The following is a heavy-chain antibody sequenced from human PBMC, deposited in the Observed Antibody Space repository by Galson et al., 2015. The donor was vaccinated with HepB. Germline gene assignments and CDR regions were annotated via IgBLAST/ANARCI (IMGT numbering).Heavy chain of an antibody. V-gene: IGHV3-11*06. CDR1: GFTFNDYY. CDR3: ARVADSDYGDHTYFDY. CDR2: ISSSGTYI. Sequence: SLRLSCAASGFTFNDYYMSWIRQAPGKGLEWISYISSSGTYINYADSVKGRFTISRVNAKNSLYLQMNGLRDEDTAVYYCARVADSDYGDHTYFDYCGQGTLVTVSS. J-gene: IGHJ4*02. D-gene: IGHD4-17*01.